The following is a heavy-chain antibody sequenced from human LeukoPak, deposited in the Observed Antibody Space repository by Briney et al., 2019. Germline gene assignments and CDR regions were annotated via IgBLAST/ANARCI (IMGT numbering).Heavy chain of an antibody. D-gene: IGHD4-17*01. J-gene: IGHJ4*01. CDR3: ARDLLYGDYAYFDY. Sequence: ASVKVSCKASGYTFTVYYVHWVRQAPGQGLECMGWINPNSGGTNYAQKFQGRVTMARETSISTAYMQLSRLRSADTAVYYCARDLLYGDYAYFDYWGQGTPATVSS. CDR2: INPNSGGT. V-gene: IGHV1-2*02. CDR1: GYTFTVYY.